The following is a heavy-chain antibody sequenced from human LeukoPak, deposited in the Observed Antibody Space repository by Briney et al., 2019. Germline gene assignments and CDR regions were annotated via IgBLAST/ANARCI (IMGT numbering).Heavy chain of an antibody. CDR3: AREYRYSGSYSGDDY. Sequence: GASVKVSCKASGYTFTSYGISWVRQAPGQGLEWMGWISAYNGNTNYAQKLQGRVTMTTDTSTSTAYMELRSLRFDDTAVYYCAREYRYSGSYSGDDYWGQGTLVTVSS. CDR2: ISAYNGNT. J-gene: IGHJ4*02. V-gene: IGHV1-18*01. D-gene: IGHD1-26*01. CDR1: GYTFTSYG.